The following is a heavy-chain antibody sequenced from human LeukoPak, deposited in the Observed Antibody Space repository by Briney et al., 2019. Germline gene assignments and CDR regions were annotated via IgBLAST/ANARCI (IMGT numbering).Heavy chain of an antibody. Sequence: SETLSLTCAVYGGSFSGYYWSWIRQPPGKGLEWIGEINHSGSTNYNPSLKSRVTISVDTSKNQFSLKLSSVTAADTAVFYCARGGGYSYGYAFDIWGQGTMVTVSS. CDR3: ARGGGYSYGYAFDI. D-gene: IGHD5-18*01. CDR2: INHSGST. CDR1: GGSFSGYY. V-gene: IGHV4-34*01. J-gene: IGHJ3*02.